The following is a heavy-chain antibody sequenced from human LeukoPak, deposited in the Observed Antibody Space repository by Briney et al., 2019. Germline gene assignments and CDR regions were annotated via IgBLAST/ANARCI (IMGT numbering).Heavy chain of an antibody. CDR2: INHSGST. Sequence: KPSETLSLTCAVYGGSFSGYYWSWIRQPPGKGLEWIGEINHSGSTNYNPSLKSRVTISVDTSKNQFSLKLSSVTAADTAVYYCARAEVGKIHHAFDIWGQGTMVTVSS. D-gene: IGHD5-18*01. V-gene: IGHV4-34*01. J-gene: IGHJ3*02. CDR1: GGSFSGYY. CDR3: ARAEVGKIHHAFDI.